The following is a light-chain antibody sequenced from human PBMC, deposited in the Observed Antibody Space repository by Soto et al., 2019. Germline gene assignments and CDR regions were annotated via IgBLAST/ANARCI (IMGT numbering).Light chain of an antibody. J-gene: IGLJ3*02. CDR3: SSYTTSSTLV. CDR1: SSDVGGYNY. Sequence: QSALTQPASVSGSPGQSITISCTGTSSDVGGYNYVSWYQHHPGKAPKLTIYEVNNRPSGVSNRFSGSKSGNTASLTISGLQAEDEADYYCSSYTTSSTLVFGGGTKLTVL. CDR2: EVN. V-gene: IGLV2-14*01.